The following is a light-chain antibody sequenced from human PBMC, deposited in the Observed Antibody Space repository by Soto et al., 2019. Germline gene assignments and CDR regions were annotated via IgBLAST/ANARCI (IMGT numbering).Light chain of an antibody. CDR3: SSFTSSDTDV. CDR1: SSDVGFYNY. J-gene: IGLJ1*01. CDR2: EVS. V-gene: IGLV2-14*01. Sequence: QSALTQPASVSGSPGQSITISCTGTSSDVGFYNYVFWYQQHPGKAPKLIISEVSNRPSGVSNRFSGSKSGNTASLTISGLQAEDEADYYCSSFTSSDTDVFGTGTKLTV.